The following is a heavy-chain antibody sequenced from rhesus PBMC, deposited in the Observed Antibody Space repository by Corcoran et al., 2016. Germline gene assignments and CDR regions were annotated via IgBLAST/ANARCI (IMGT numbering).Heavy chain of an antibody. J-gene: IGHJ4*01. V-gene: IGHV4-165*02. CDR3: ARFRSNGWSGVYFNY. Sequence: QVQLQESGPGLVQSSETLSLTCAFSGGSISGSYCNWIRQPPGEGLEWIGYIGGSGGDTYYNPSRKSRVTFSRDTAKNQFSLRLSSVTAADTAIYYCARFRSNGWSGVYFNYWGQGVLVTVSS. CDR1: GGSISGSY. CDR2: IGGSGGDT. D-gene: IGHD6S26*01.